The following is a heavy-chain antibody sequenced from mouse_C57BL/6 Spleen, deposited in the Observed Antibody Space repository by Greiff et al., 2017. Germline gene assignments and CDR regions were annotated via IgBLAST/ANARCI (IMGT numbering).Heavy chain of an antibody. CDR1: GFTFSDYG. D-gene: IGHD4-1*01. CDR3: ARRLTGPYYAMDY. J-gene: IGHJ4*01. V-gene: IGHV5-17*01. CDR2: ISSGSSTI. Sequence: EVKLMESGGGLVKPGGSLKLSCAASGFTFSDYGMHWVRQAPEKGLEWVAYISSGSSTIYYADTVKGRFTISRDNAKNTLVLQMTSLRSEDTAMYYCARRLTGPYYAMDYWGQGTSVTVSS.